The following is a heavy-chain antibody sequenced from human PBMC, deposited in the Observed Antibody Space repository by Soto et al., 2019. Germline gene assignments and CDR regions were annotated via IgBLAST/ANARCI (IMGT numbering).Heavy chain of an antibody. Sequence: ASVKVSCKTSGYTFSNYDFSWVRQAPEQGLEWMGWVSNKNGVTNYAEKFRDRVTMTTDTSTNTIYMELRSLRSDDTAVYFCARERLNTGWYGFDHWGQGTQVTVSS. CDR2: VSNKNGVT. V-gene: IGHV1-18*04. J-gene: IGHJ4*02. CDR3: ARERLNTGWYGFDH. D-gene: IGHD2-8*02. CDR1: GYTFSNYD.